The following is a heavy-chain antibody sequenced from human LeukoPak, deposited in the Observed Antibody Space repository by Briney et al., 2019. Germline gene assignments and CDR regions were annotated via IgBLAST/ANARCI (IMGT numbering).Heavy chain of an antibody. CDR1: GGTFSSYA. V-gene: IGHV1-69*13. CDR2: IIPIFGTA. CDR3: ARGRVWSYYYYGMDV. Sequence: SVKVSCKASGGTFSSYAISWVRQAPGQGLEWMGGIIPIFGTANYAQKFQGRVTITADESTSTAYMGLSSLRSEDTAVYYCARGRVWSYYYYGMDVWGQGTTVTVSS. J-gene: IGHJ6*02. D-gene: IGHD3-3*01.